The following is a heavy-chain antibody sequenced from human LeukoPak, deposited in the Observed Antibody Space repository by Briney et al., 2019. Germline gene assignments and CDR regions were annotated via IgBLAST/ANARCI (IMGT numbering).Heavy chain of an antibody. CDR3: TKSHYDDVVIGY. Sequence: AGGSLRLSCATSGFTFDDYPMHWVRQAPGMGLEWVSLISGNGVNTYYADSVKGRFTISRDNSKNPLYLQMNSLRAEDTALYYCTKSHYDDVVIGYWGQGTLVTVSS. J-gene: IGHJ4*02. D-gene: IGHD4-17*01. V-gene: IGHV3-43*02. CDR2: ISGNGVNT. CDR1: GFTFDDYP.